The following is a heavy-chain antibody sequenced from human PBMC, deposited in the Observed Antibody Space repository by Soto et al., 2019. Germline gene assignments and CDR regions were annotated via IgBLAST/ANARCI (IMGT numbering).Heavy chain of an antibody. J-gene: IGHJ5*02. CDR1: GGSIRSGRYY. V-gene: IGHV4-39*01. Sequence: QLQLQESGPGLVKPSETLSLTCTVSGGSIRSGRYYWGWIRQPPGKGLEWIGTIYYSGSTYSNPSLNSRVTIFVDTSKTQFSLRLSSVTAADTAVYYCARHSDCSGSSCYSEYFAVGNWFDPWGQGTLVTVSS. D-gene: IGHD2-15*01. CDR3: ARHSDCSGSSCYSEYFAVGNWFDP. CDR2: IYYSGST.